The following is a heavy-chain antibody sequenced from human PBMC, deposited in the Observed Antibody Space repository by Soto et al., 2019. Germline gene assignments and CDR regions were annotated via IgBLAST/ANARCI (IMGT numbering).Heavy chain of an antibody. CDR3: ARALRAYCGGDCPYYFDY. CDR2: IIPIFGTA. V-gene: IGHV1-69*13. Sequence: GASVKVSCKASGGTLSSYAISWVRQAPGQGLEWMGGIIPIFGTANYAQKFQGRVTITADESTSTAYMELSSLRSEDTAVYYCARALRAYCGGDCPYYFDYWGQGTLVTVSS. D-gene: IGHD2-21*02. J-gene: IGHJ4*02. CDR1: GGTLSSYA.